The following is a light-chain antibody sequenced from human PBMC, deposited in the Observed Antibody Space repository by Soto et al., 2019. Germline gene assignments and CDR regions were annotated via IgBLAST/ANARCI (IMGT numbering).Light chain of an antibody. J-gene: IGLJ1*01. Sequence: QSALTQPASVSGSPGQSITISCTGTSSDVGSYNFVSWYQQHPGKAPKFIIYEGSKRPSGVSNRFSGSKSGNTASLTISGLQAEDEADYYCCSYTGSSTLIFGAGTKLTVL. V-gene: IGLV2-23*01. CDR2: EGS. CDR1: SSDVGSYNF. CDR3: CSYTGSSTLI.